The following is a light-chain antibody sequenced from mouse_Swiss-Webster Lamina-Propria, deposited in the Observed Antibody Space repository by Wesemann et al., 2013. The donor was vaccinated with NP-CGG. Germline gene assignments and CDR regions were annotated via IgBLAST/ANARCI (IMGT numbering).Light chain of an antibody. Sequence: DIVMTQSQKFMSTSVGDRVSVTCKASQNVGTNVAWYQQKPGQSPKLLIYWASTRHTGVPDRFTGSGSGTDFTLTISNVQSEDLADYFCQQYSSYPYTFGGGTKLEIK. CDR3: QQYSSYPYT. J-gene: IGKJ2*01. CDR1: QNVGTN. V-gene: IGKV6-23*01. CDR2: WAS.